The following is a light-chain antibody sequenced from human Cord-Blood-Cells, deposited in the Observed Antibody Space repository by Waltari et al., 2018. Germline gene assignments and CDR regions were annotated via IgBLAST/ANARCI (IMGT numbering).Light chain of an antibody. CDR1: QRISSY. J-gene: IGKJ4*01. CDR2: AAS. Sequence: DIQMTQSPSSLSASVGDRVTITCRASQRISSYLNWYQQKPGKAPKRLIYAASSLQSGVPSRFSGSVSGTDFTLTISSLQPKDFATYDCQQSYSTPLTFGGGTKVEIK. CDR3: QQSYSTPLT. V-gene: IGKV1-39*01.